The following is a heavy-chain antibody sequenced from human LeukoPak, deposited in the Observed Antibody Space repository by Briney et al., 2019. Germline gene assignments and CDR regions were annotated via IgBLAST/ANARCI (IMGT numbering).Heavy chain of an antibody. CDR2: INSDGSST. J-gene: IGHJ5*02. CDR1: GFTFSSYW. CDR3: AKVSSDYCSSTSCYTPTWFDP. D-gene: IGHD2-2*02. Sequence: PGGSLRLSCAASGFTFSSYWMHWVRQAPGKGLVWVSRINSDGSSTSYADSVKGRFTISRDNSKNTLYLQMNSLRAEDTAVYYCAKVSSDYCSSTSCYTPTWFDPWGQGTLVTVSS. V-gene: IGHV3-74*01.